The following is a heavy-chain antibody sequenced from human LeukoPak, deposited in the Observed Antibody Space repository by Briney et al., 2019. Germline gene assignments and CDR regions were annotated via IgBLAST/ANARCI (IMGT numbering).Heavy chain of an antibody. J-gene: IGHJ4*02. CDR2: IIPILGIT. V-gene: IGHV1-69*04. D-gene: IGHD3-22*01. CDR1: GGTFGSYA. CDR3: ARGPYDGTYYFDY. Sequence: SVKVSCKASGGTFGSYAISWVRQAPGQGLEWMGRIIPILGITNYAREFQGRLSFTADTSTNTAYMDLSSLITDDTALYCCARGPYDGTYYFDYWGQGTLVTVSS.